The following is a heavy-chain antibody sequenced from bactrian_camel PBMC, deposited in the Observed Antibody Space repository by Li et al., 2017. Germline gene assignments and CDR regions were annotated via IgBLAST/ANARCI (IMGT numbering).Heavy chain of an antibody. CDR2: VYTRGTGT. CDR1: GYTYSRNY. V-gene: IGHV3S40*01. D-gene: IGHD3*01. J-gene: IGHJ4*01. Sequence: VQLVESGGGSVQAGGSLRLSCTISGYTYSRNYMSWFRQAPGKGREGVAAVYTRGTGTLYDTSVKGRFTISQDNAKNSVYLQMNNLKPEDTDMYYCAAAFVLPNVCGRGSWLGGGSLCTRARGPRSPSP.